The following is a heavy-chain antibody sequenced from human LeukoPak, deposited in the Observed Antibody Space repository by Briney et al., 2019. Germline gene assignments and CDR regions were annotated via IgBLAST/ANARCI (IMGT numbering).Heavy chain of an antibody. D-gene: IGHD3-16*01. CDR2: IKQDGSQI. V-gene: IGHV3-7*05. J-gene: IGHJ4*02. Sequence: PGGSLRLSCAASGFTFSDYWMTWVRQAPGKGLEWVANIKQDGSQIYYVGSVNGRFTISRDNAKSSPSLQMNTLRADDTAVYYCARVARFVTAWHGVWEYWGQGTLVTVSS. CDR1: GFTFSDYW. CDR3: ARVARFVTAWHGVWEY.